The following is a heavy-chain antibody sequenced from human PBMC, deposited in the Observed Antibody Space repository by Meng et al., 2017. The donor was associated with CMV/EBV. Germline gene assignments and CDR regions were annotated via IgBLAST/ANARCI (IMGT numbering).Heavy chain of an antibody. Sequence: GESLKISCAASGFTFSSYSMNWVRQAPGKGLEWVSSISSSSSYIYYADSVKGRFTISRDNAKNSLYLQMNSLRAEDTAVYYCARDTARLHYYYAMDVWGQGTTVTVSS. CDR2: ISSSSSYI. CDR3: ARDTARLHYYYAMDV. J-gene: IGHJ6*02. CDR1: GFTFSSYS. V-gene: IGHV3-21*01. D-gene: IGHD6-6*01.